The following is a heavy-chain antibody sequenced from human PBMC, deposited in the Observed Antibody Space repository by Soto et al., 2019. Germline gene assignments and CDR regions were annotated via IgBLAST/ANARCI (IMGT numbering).Heavy chain of an antibody. D-gene: IGHD2-8*01. Sequence: PGGSLRLYCATSGFTYRRYANHSVRPAPGKGLERVAVIAYDGRNKYYADSVKGRFTISRDNSKNTLYLQMNSLRAEDTAVYYCALSDNGVTAIYTFLLDVCGHLTTVDVSS. CDR2: IAYDGRNK. CDR1: GFTYRRYA. CDR3: ALSDNGVTAIYTFLLDV. J-gene: IGHJ6*02. V-gene: IGHV3-30*04.